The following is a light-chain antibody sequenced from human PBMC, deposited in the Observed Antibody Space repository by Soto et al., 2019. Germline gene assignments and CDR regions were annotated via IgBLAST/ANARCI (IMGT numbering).Light chain of an antibody. CDR1: SSNIGAGYD. J-gene: IGLJ2*01. V-gene: IGLV1-40*01. Sequence: QSVLTQPPSVSGAPGQRVTISCTWSSSNIGAGYDVHWYQQLPGTAPKLLIYGNSNRPSGVPDRFSGSKSGTSASLAITGLQAEDEADYYCQSYDSSRGRVFGGGTKLTVL. CDR2: GNS. CDR3: QSYDSSRGRV.